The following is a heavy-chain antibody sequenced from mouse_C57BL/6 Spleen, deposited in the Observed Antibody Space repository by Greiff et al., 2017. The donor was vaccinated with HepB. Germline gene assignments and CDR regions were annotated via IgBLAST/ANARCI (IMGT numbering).Heavy chain of an antibody. CDR3: ARGDGYYWYFDV. D-gene: IGHD2-3*01. V-gene: IGHV1-54*01. Sequence: VQLQQSGAELVRPGTSVKVSCKASGYAFTNYLIEWVKQRPGQGLEWIGVINPGSGGTNYNEKFKGKATLTADKSSSTAYMQLSSLTSEDSAVYFCARGDGYYWYFDVWGTGTTVTVSS. CDR2: INPGSGGT. J-gene: IGHJ1*03. CDR1: GYAFTNYL.